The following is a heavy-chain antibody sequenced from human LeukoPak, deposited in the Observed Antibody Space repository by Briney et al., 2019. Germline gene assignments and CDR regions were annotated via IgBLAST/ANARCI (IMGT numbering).Heavy chain of an antibody. J-gene: IGHJ4*02. Sequence: SETLSLTCTVSGGSISGYYWSWVRPPPGKGLEWIGYIYYSGSTNYNPSLKSRVTISVDTSKNQFSLKLHSVTAADTAVYYCASLRYGSGSQGALDYGSDYWGQGTLVTVSS. D-gene: IGHD3-10*01. V-gene: IGHV4-59*01. CDR1: GGSISGYY. CDR2: IYYSGST. CDR3: ASLRYGSGSQGALDYGSDY.